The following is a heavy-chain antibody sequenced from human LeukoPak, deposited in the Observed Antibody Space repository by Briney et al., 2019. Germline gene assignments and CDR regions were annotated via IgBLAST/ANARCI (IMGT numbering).Heavy chain of an antibody. V-gene: IGHV4-59*12. Sequence: PSETLSLTCTVPGGSISSYYWSWIRQPPGKGLEWIGNIYHNGNTYYNPSLKSRVTISVDTSKNQFSLKLSSVTAADTAVYYCARESGRWLKDYWGQGTLVTVSS. CDR2: IYHNGNT. CDR3: ARESGRWLKDY. J-gene: IGHJ4*02. D-gene: IGHD5-24*01. CDR1: GGSISSYY.